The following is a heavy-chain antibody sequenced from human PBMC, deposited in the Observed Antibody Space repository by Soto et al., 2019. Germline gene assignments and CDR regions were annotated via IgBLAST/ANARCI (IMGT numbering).Heavy chain of an antibody. CDR2: MNPNSGNT. CDR3: ARYDFWSGPLV. V-gene: IGHV1-8*01. CDR1: GYTLTSYD. J-gene: IGHJ6*04. D-gene: IGHD3-3*01. Sequence: ASVKVSCKDSGYTLTSYDINWVRQATGQGLEWMGWMNPNSGNTGYAQKFQGRVTMTRNTSISTAYMELSSLRSEDTAVYYCARYDFWSGPLVWGKGTTVTVSS.